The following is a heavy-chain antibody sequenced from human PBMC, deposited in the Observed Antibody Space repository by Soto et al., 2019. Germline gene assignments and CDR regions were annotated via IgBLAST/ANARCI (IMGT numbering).Heavy chain of an antibody. CDR2: IIPMFGTE. CDR1: GGTFSRHA. CDR3: ARGWGYDSNDYYYAY. V-gene: IGHV1-69*01. J-gene: IGHJ4*02. D-gene: IGHD3-22*01. Sequence: QVQLVQSGAEVRKPGSSVKVSCKASGGTFSRHAISWVRQAPGQGLEWMGGIIPMFGTENHAQKFQGRATIIADESTSTVYMELSSLRSEDTAMYYCARGWGYDSNDYYYAYWGQGTLVIVSS.